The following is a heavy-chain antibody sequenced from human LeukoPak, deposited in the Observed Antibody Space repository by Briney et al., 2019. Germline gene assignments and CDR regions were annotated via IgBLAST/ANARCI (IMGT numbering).Heavy chain of an antibody. CDR1: GFTFSGST. CDR2: IRSKANNYAT. Sequence: GGSLRLSCAASGFTFSGSTMHWVRQASGKGLEWVGRIRSKANNYATAYATSVKGRFTLSRDDSKNTAYLQMNSLKTEDTAVYYCIRGAASGSYYGFDVWGQGATVTVSS. D-gene: IGHD1-26*01. CDR3: IRGAASGSYYGFDV. J-gene: IGHJ6*02. V-gene: IGHV3-73*01.